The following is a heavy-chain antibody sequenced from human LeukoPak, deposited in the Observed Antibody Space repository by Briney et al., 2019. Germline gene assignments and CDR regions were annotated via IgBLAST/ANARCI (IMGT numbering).Heavy chain of an antibody. D-gene: IGHD1-26*01. CDR1: GGSMSNYY. V-gene: IGHV4-59*01. CDR3: ARGINVGATSF. Sequence: KPSETLSLTCIVSGGSMSNYYWSWVRQPPGKGLEWIECVHYSGSTKCNPSLKSRVTISIDTSKNQFSLEVTSVTAADTAVYFCARGINVGATSFWGQGALVTVSS. CDR2: VHYSGST. J-gene: IGHJ4*02.